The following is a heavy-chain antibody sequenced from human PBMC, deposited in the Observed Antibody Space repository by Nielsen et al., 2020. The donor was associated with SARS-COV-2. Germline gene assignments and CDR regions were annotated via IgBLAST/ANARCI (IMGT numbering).Heavy chain of an antibody. J-gene: IGHJ4*02. D-gene: IGHD1-26*01. CDR3: ARGRMGAPLD. V-gene: IGHV1-8*02. CDR1: GYTFTGYY. Sequence: ASVKVSCKASGYTFTGYYMHWVRQATGQGLEWMGWMNPNSGNTGYAQKFQGRVTMTRNTSISTACMELSSLRSEDTAVYYCARGRMGAPLDWGQGTLVTVSS. CDR2: MNPNSGNT.